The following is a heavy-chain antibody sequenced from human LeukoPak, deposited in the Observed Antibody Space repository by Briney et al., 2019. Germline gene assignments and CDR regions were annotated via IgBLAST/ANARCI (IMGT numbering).Heavy chain of an antibody. Sequence: GRSLRLSCAASGFTFSSYGMHWVRQAPGKGLEWVSGISWTSGSIGYADSVKGRFTISRDNARNSLYLQMNSLRAEDTALYYCAKDPSSSWYNPAFDYWGQGTLVTVSS. CDR1: GFTFSSYG. CDR3: AKDPSSSWYNPAFDY. CDR2: ISWTSGSI. V-gene: IGHV3-9*01. D-gene: IGHD6-13*01. J-gene: IGHJ4*02.